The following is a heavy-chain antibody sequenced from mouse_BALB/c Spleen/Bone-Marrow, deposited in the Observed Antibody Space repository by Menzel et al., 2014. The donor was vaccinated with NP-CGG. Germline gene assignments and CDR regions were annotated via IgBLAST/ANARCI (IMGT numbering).Heavy chain of an antibody. V-gene: IGHV14-3*02. CDR3: ARYYYCSSLFAY. CDR1: GFNIKDTY. J-gene: IGHJ3*01. D-gene: IGHD1-1*01. Sequence: EVKLQESGAELVKPGASVKLPCTASGFNIKDTYMYWVKQRPEQGLEWIGRIDPANGNTKYDPKFQDKATITADTSSNTAYLQLSSLTSEDTAVYYCARYYYCSSLFAYWGQGTLVTVSA. CDR2: IDPANGNT.